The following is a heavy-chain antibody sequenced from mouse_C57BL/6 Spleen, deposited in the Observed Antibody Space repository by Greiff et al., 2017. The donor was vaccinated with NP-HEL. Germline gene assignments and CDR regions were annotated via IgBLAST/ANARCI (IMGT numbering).Heavy chain of an antibody. CDR1: GFTFSDYG. CDR2: ISSGSSTI. D-gene: IGHD2-4*01. CDR3: ARPSYYDYEMDY. Sequence: EVKLMESGGGLVKPGGSLKLSCAASGFTFSDYGMHWVRQAPEKGLEWVAYISSGSSTIYYADTVKGRFTISRDNAKNTLFLQMTSLRSEDTAMYYCARPSYYDYEMDYWGQGTTLTVSS. J-gene: IGHJ2*01. V-gene: IGHV5-17*01.